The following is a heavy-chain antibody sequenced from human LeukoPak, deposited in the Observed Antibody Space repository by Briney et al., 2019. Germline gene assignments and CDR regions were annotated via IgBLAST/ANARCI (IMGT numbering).Heavy chain of an antibody. CDR1: GGSISSYY. J-gene: IGHJ4*02. D-gene: IGHD3-3*01. CDR2: IYYSGST. CDR3: ARNDDFWSGYFFDY. Sequence: SETLSLTCTVSGGSISSYYWSWIRQPPGEGLEWIGYIYYSGSTNYNPSLKSRVTISVDTSKNKFSLKLNSVTAADTAVYYCARNDDFWSGYFFDYWGQGTLVTVSS. V-gene: IGHV4-59*01.